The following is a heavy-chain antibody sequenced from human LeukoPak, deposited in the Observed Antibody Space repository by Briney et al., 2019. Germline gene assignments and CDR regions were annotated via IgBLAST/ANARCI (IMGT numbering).Heavy chain of an antibody. Sequence: GGSLRLSCSVSAFTFNTFDNFAMNWVRQAPGKGLEWVSSISSSSSYIYYADSVKGRFTISRDNSKNTLYLQMNSLRAEDTAVYYCAKTGGIYYMDVWGKGTTVTISS. CDR3: AKTGGIYYMDV. V-gene: IGHV3-21*01. CDR2: ISSSSSYI. CDR1: AFTFNTFD. J-gene: IGHJ6*03. D-gene: IGHD3-16*01.